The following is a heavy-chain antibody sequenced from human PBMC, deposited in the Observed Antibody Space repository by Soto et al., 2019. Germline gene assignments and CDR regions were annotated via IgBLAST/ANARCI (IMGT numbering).Heavy chain of an antibody. CDR2: IDPSDSQT. CDR3: ARQIYDSDTGPNFQYFFDS. V-gene: IGHV5-10-1*01. J-gene: IGHJ4*02. CDR1: GYRFSGYW. Sequence: GESLKISCKGPGYRFSGYWITVVRQKPGKGLEWMGRIDPSDSQTYYSPSFRGHVTSSVTKSITTVFLQWSNLRASDTAVYYCARQIYDSDTGPNFQYFFDSWGQGTPVTVSS. D-gene: IGHD3-22*01.